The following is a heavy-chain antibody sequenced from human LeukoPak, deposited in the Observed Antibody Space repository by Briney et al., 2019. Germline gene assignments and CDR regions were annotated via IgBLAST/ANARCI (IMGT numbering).Heavy chain of an antibody. V-gene: IGHV1-46*01. D-gene: IGHD1-26*01. Sequence: GASVKVSCKASGYTFTSYYMHWVRQAPGQGLEWMGIINPSGGSTTYAQKFQGRVTMTRDTSTSTVYMEVSSLRSEDMAVYYCASLGWESAWWGQGTLVTVSS. CDR2: INPSGGST. CDR1: GYTFTSYY. J-gene: IGHJ4*02. CDR3: ASLGWESAW.